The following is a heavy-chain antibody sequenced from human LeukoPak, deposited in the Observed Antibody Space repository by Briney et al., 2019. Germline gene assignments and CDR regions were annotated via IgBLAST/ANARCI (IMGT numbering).Heavy chain of an antibody. CDR2: INPSGGST. CDR3: ARICSGGSCFWPYMDV. J-gene: IGHJ6*03. CDR1: GYTFTSYY. V-gene: IGHV1-46*01. Sequence: GASVKVSCKASGYTFTSYYMHWVRQAPGQGLEWMGIINPSGGSTSYAQKFQGRVTMTRDMSTSTVYMELSSLRSEDTAVYYCARICSGGSCFWPYMDVWGKGTTVTVSS. D-gene: IGHD2-15*01.